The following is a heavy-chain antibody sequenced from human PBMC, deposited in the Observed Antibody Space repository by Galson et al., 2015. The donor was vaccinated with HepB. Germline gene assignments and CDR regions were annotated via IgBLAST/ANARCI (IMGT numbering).Heavy chain of an antibody. CDR1: GFTFCKYW. J-gene: IGHJ6*04. CDR2: INSDGSST. CDR3: ASLVAYYYFGMDV. Sequence: SLRLSCAASGFTFCKYWMYWVRQAPGKGLVWVSRINSDGSSTTYADSVKGRFTVSRDNAKNTLYLQMNSLRVEDTAVYYCASLVAYYYFGMDVWGEGTTVTVSS. V-gene: IGHV3-74*01. D-gene: IGHD2-15*01.